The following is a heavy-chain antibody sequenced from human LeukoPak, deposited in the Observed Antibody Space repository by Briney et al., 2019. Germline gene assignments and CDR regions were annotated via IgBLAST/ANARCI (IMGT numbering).Heavy chain of an antibody. Sequence: GGSLRLSCAASGFTFSSYDMTWVRQTPGKGLEWVALISRSGGTTYYADSVKGRFTISRDNSKNTLYLQMNSLRAEDTAEYYCAKRGGTGSFYYYYYMDVWGKGTTVTVSS. CDR2: ISRSGGTT. V-gene: IGHV3-23*01. CDR1: GFTFSSYD. J-gene: IGHJ6*03. D-gene: IGHD3-10*01. CDR3: AKRGGTGSFYYYYYMDV.